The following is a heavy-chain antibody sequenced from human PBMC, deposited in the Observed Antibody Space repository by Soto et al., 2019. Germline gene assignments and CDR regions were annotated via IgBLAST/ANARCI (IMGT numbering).Heavy chain of an antibody. CDR2: ISYDGSNK. Sequence: AVCGLTCISYGSHRVRQAPGKGLEWVAVISYDGSNKYYADSVKGRFTISRDNSKNTLYLQMNSLRAEDTAVYYCAKAGYSSSWTPFDYWGQGTLVTGSS. CDR3: AKAGYSSSWTPFDY. D-gene: IGHD6-13*01. J-gene: IGHJ4*02. CDR1: GLTCISYG. V-gene: IGHV3-30*18.